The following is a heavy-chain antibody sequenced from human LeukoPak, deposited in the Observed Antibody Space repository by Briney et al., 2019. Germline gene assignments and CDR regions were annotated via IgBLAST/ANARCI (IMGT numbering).Heavy chain of an antibody. CDR2: IIPMFGTA. CDR1: VGTFSSYA. D-gene: IGHD6-13*01. V-gene: IGHV1-69*06. Sequence: SVKVSCKASVGTFSSYAISWVRQAPGQGLEWMGGIIPMFGTANYAQKFQGRVTITADKSTSTAYMELSSLRSEDTAVYYCARDRGIAAAGDDYWGQGTLVTVSS. CDR3: ARDRGIAAAGDDY. J-gene: IGHJ4*02.